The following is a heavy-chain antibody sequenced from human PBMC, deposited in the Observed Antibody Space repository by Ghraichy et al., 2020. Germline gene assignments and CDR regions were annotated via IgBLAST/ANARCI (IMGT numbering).Heavy chain of an antibody. Sequence: VKVSCKASGYSFTSYYVHWVRQAPGQGLEWMGLINPTGGSTTYAQKFQDRVNMTSDTSTSTLYMELSRLRSDDTAIYYCAKANRWLQSAAFDYWGQGTLVTVSS. CDR1: GYSFTSYY. CDR2: INPTGGST. V-gene: IGHV1-46*01. J-gene: IGHJ4*02. CDR3: AKANRWLQSAAFDY. D-gene: IGHD5-24*01.